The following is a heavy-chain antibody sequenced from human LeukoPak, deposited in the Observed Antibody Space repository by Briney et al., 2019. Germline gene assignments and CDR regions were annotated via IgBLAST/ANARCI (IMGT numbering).Heavy chain of an antibody. Sequence: GGSLRLSCAASGFTFSSYEMNWVRQAPGKGLEWVSYISSSGSTIYYADSVKGRFTISRDNAKNSLYLQMNRLRAEDTAVYYCARDEHQDFHASTGRFDYWGQGTLVTVSS. D-gene: IGHD6-19*01. CDR3: ARDEHQDFHASTGRFDY. V-gene: IGHV3-48*03. CDR2: ISSSGSTI. CDR1: GFTFSSYE. J-gene: IGHJ4*02.